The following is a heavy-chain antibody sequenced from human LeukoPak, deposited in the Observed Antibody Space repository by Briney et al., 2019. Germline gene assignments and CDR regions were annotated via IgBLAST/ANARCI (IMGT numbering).Heavy chain of an antibody. CDR1: GDSVSNNNAA. J-gene: IGHJ4*02. CDR2: TYYRSKWLN. V-gene: IGHV6-1*01. CDR3: ARGVASDYYDHYGSSGGLDY. Sequence: SQTLSLTCDISGDSVSNNNAAWNWIRQSPSGGLEWLGRTYYRSKWLNDYAVSVRGRIAVTPDTSKNQFSLHLNSVTPEDTAVYYCARGVASDYYDHYGSSGGLDYWGQGTLVTVSS. D-gene: IGHD3-22*01.